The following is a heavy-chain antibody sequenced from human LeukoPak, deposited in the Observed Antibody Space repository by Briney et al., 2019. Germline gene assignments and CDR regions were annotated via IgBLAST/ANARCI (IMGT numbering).Heavy chain of an antibody. D-gene: IGHD6-6*01. Sequence: QPGGSLRLSCAASGFTFSSYALHWVRQAPGKGLEWLTTISYDGYDKYYADSVKGRFTISRDNAKDSLYLQMNSLRAEDTAVYFCARWGMRGVYSASSDAFDIWGQGTMVTVSS. J-gene: IGHJ3*02. CDR2: ISYDGYDK. CDR1: GFTFSSYA. V-gene: IGHV3-30-3*01. CDR3: ARWGMRGVYSASSDAFDI.